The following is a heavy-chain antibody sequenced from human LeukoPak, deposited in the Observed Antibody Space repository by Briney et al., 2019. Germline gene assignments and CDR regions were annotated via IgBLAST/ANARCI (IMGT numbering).Heavy chain of an antibody. V-gene: IGHV1-69*13. D-gene: IGHD4-17*01. Sequence: SVKVSCKASGGTFSSYAIGWVRQAPGQGLEWMGGIIPIFGTANYAQKFQGRVTITADESTSTAYMELSSLRSEDTAVYYCADGDYRGGHNWFDPWGQGTLVTVSS. J-gene: IGHJ5*02. CDR3: ADGDYRGGHNWFDP. CDR1: GGTFSSYA. CDR2: IIPIFGTA.